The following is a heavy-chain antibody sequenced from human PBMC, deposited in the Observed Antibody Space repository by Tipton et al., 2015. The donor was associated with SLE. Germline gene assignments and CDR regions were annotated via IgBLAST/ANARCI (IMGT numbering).Heavy chain of an antibody. CDR3: ARGKGNAFDI. V-gene: IGHV4-59*11. CDR1: GGSISTHY. Sequence: LRLSCTVSGGSISTHYWSWIRQPPGKGLEWIGYIYYSGSTNYNPSLKSRVTISVDTSKNQFSLKLSSVTAADTAVYYCARGKGNAFDIWGQGTTVTVSS. CDR2: IYYSGST. J-gene: IGHJ3*02.